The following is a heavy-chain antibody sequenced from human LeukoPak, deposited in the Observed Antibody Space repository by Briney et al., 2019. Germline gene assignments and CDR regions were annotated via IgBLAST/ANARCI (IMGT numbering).Heavy chain of an antibody. Sequence: GGSLRLSCAASGFTFNNYAMSWVRQAPGKGLEWVSTITGSGGYTYYADSVKGRFTISRDNVNNSLYLQMNSLRAEDTAVYYCAKEPATRWLATFDYWGQGTLVTVSS. CDR1: GFTFNNYA. CDR2: ITGSGGYT. J-gene: IGHJ4*02. D-gene: IGHD6-19*01. V-gene: IGHV3-23*01. CDR3: AKEPATRWLATFDY.